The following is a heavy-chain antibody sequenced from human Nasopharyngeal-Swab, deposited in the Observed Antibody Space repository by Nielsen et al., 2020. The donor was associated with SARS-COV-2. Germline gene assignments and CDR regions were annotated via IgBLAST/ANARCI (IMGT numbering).Heavy chain of an antibody. V-gene: IGHV4-31*02. D-gene: IGHD3-3*01. CDR2: IYYSGST. CDR3: ARALRITIFGVVQAFDI. Sequence: WIRQPPGKGLEWIGYIYYSGSTYYNPSLKSRVTISVDTSKNQFSLKLSSVTAADTAVYYCARALRITIFGVVQAFDIWGQGTMVTVSS. J-gene: IGHJ3*02.